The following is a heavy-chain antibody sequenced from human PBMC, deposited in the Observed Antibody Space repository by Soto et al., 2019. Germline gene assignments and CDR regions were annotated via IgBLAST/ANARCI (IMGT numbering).Heavy chain of an antibody. CDR2: ISYDGSNK. Sequence: PGGSLRLSCAASGFTFSSYAMHWVRQAPGKGLEWVAVISYDGSNKYYADSVKGRFTISRDNSKNTLCLQMNSLRAEDTAVYYCARDNPTLGYCTNGVCYTPPSYGMDVWGQGTTVTVSS. J-gene: IGHJ6*02. V-gene: IGHV3-30-3*01. D-gene: IGHD2-8*01. CDR3: ARDNPTLGYCTNGVCYTPPSYGMDV. CDR1: GFTFSSYA.